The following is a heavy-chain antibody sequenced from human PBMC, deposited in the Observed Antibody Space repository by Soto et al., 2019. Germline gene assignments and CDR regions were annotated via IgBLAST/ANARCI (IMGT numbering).Heavy chain of an antibody. Sequence: QVQLVQSGAEVKKPGASVKVSCKASGYTFTTYGINWVRQAPGQGLEWMGWISAYNGNTNYAQKLQGRVTMTTDTSTSTAYMELRSLRSDDTAVYYCARVWVGTTSAYYYGMDVWGQGTTVTVSS. CDR2: ISAYNGNT. V-gene: IGHV1-18*01. CDR3: ARVWVGTTSAYYYGMDV. CDR1: GYTFTTYG. D-gene: IGHD1-1*01. J-gene: IGHJ6*02.